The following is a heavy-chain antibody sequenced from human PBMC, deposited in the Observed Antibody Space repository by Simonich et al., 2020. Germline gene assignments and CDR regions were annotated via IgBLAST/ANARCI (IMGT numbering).Heavy chain of an antibody. J-gene: IGHJ4*02. Sequence: QVQLVQSGAEVTKPGASVKVSCKASGYTFTSYGISWVRQAPGPGLEWIGWISAYNGNTNYAQKLQCRVTRTTDTSTSPAYMELRSLRSDDTAVYYCARASRGTWWYYYFDYWGQGTLVTVSS. CDR3: ARASRGTWWYYYFDY. V-gene: IGHV1-18*01. CDR1: GYTFTSYG. CDR2: ISAYNGNT. D-gene: IGHD2-15*01.